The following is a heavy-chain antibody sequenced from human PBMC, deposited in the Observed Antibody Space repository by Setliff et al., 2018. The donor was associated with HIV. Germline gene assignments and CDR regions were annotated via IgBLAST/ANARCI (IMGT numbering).Heavy chain of an antibody. Sequence: RLSCAASGFTFSSYEMNWVRQAPGKGLNWVSYISSSGRTIYYADSVKGRFTISRGNARNSLYLQMNTLRAEDTAVYYCARYGEAAPGIFDYWGQGTLVTVSS. J-gene: IGHJ4*02. D-gene: IGHD6-13*01. V-gene: IGHV3-48*03. CDR1: GFTFSSYE. CDR2: ISSSGRTI. CDR3: ARYGEAAPGIFDY.